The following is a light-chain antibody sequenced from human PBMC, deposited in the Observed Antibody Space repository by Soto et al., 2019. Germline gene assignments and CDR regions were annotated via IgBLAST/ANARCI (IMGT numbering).Light chain of an antibody. V-gene: IGKV3-20*01. CDR2: GAS. Sequence: EIVLTQSPGTLSLSPGERATLSCRASQSVSSSYLAWYQQKPGQAPRLLIYGASSMATGIPDRFSGSGSGTDFTLTISRLEPEDFAVYYCEPYGSSPPYTFGQGTKLEIK. J-gene: IGKJ2*01. CDR1: QSVSSSY. CDR3: EPYGSSPPYT.